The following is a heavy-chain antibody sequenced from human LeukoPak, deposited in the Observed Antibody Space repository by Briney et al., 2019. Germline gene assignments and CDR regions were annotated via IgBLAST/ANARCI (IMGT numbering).Heavy chain of an antibody. J-gene: IGHJ6*02. CDR2: IIPILGIA. V-gene: IGHV1-69*02. CDR3: ARAEEGNYYGMDV. Sequence: SVKVSCMASGGTFSSYTISWVRQAPGQGLEWMGRIIPILGIANYAQKFQGRVTITADKSTSTAYMELSSLRSEDTAVYYCARAEEGNYYGMDVWGQGTTVTVSS. CDR1: GGTFSSYT. D-gene: IGHD3-10*01.